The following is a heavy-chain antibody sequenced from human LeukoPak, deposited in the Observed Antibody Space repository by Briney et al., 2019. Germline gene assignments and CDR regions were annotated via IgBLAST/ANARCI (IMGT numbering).Heavy chain of an antibody. J-gene: IGHJ4*02. D-gene: IGHD1-14*01. V-gene: IGHV3-11*04. CDR3: ARDGDQMYEVYDY. CDR2: IDRGGNGK. Sequence: PGGSLRLSCAASGFTFRDYYMGWIRRAPGQGLEWVSYIDRGGNGKHYADSVKGRFTISRDNTKNSLFLQMNDLRDEDTAVYYCARDGDQMYEVYDYWGQGTLVTVSS. CDR1: GFTFRDYY.